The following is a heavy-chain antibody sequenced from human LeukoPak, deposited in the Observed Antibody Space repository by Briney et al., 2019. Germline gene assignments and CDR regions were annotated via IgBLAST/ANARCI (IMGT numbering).Heavy chain of an antibody. J-gene: IGHJ6*02. D-gene: IGHD2-15*01. V-gene: IGHV3-21*01. CDR1: GFTFSSYY. CDR2: ISNSSSSI. Sequence: GESLTLTCTASGFTFSSYYLNWIRQAPGKGLEWVSSISNSSSSIYYADSVKGRFTISRDNAKNSLYLQMNGLRAEDTAVYYCARDRYCSGGSCYPTYLGYYYGMDVWGQGTTVTVSS. CDR3: ARDRYCSGGSCYPTYLGYYYGMDV.